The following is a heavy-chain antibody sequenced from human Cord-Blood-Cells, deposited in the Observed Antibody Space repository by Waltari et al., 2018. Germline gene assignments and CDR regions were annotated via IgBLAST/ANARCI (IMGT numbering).Heavy chain of an antibody. J-gene: IGHJ5*02. CDR3: ARGVYYDFWSGYNWFDP. CDR1: GYTFTSYD. D-gene: IGHD3-3*01. CDR2: MNPNSGNT. V-gene: IGHV1-8*03. Sequence: QVQLVQSGAEVKKPGASVKVSCKASGYTFTSYDINWLRQATGQGLEWMGWMNPNSGNTGYAQKFQGRVTITRNTSISTAYMELSSLRSEDTAVYYCARGVYYDFWSGYNWFDPWGQGTLVTVSS.